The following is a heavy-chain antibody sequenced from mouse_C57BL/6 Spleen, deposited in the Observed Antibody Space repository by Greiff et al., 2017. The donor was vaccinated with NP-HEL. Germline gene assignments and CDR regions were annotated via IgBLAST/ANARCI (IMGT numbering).Heavy chain of an antibody. Sequence: DVQLQQSGPELVKPGASVKIPCKASGYTFTDYNMDWVKQSHGKSLEWIGDINPNNGGTIYNQKFKGKATLTVDKSSSTAYMELRSLTSEDTAVYYCARSPLVDWYFDVWGTGTTVTVSS. CDR3: ARSPLVDWYFDV. CDR1: GYTFTDYN. CDR2: INPNNGGT. V-gene: IGHV1-18*01. J-gene: IGHJ1*03. D-gene: IGHD1-1*01.